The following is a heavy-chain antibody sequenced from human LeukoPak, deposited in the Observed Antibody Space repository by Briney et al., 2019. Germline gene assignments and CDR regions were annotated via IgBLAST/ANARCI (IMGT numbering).Heavy chain of an antibody. V-gene: IGHV3-23*01. J-gene: IGHJ4*02. CDR1: GFTFSTYA. Sequence: GGSLRLSCAASGFTFSTYAMSWVRQAPGKGLEWVSGITNTGGVTLYADSVKGRLTVSRDNSKNTLYLQMNSLRAEDTAVYYCAKEGFDSWGQGTLVTVSS. CDR3: AKEGFDS. CDR2: ITNTGGVT.